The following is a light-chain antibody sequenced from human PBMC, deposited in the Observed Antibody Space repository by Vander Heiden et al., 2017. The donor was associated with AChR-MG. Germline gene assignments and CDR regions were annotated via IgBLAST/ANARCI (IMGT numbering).Light chain of an antibody. CDR2: EDN. Sequence: NFMLTQPHSVSESPGTTVTISCTRSGGSIASNYVQWCQQRPGSAPTTVIYEDNQRPSGVPDRFSGSIDTSANSASLTISGLKTEDEADYYCQSFDSSNHVVFGGGTKLTVL. J-gene: IGLJ2*01. CDR1: GGSIASNY. V-gene: IGLV6-57*03. CDR3: QSFDSSNHVV.